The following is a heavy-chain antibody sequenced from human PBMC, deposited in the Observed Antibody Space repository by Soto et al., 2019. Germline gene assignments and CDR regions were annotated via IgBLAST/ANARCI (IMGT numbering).Heavy chain of an antibody. J-gene: IGHJ3*02. CDR3: ASEVSSGWTNAFDI. Sequence: ELQLVASGGGLVQPGGSLRLSCAASGFTFSSYYMHWVRQATGKGLEWVSAIGTAGDTYYPGSVKGRFTISRENAKNSLYLQMNSLSAGETAVYYCASEVSSGWTNAFDIWGQGTMVTVSS. V-gene: IGHV3-13*01. CDR1: GFTFSSYY. D-gene: IGHD6-19*01. CDR2: IGTAGDT.